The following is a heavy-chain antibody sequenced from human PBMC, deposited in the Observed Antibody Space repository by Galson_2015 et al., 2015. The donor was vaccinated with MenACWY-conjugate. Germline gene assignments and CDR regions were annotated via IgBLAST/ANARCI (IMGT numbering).Heavy chain of an antibody. Sequence: SLRLSCAASGFTFSSYGMHWVRQAPGKGLEWVAVIWYDGSNKYYADSVKGRFTISRDNSKNTLYLQMNSLRAEDTAVYYCAREAGDTYYYDSSGLKDAFDIWGQGTMVTVSS. CDR2: IWYDGSNK. CDR1: GFTFSSYG. V-gene: IGHV3-33*01. CDR3: AREAGDTYYYDSSGLKDAFDI. D-gene: IGHD3-22*01. J-gene: IGHJ3*02.